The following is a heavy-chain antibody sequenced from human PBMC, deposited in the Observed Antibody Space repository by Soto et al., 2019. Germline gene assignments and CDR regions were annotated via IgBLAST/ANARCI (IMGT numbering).Heavy chain of an antibody. D-gene: IGHD3-16*01. V-gene: IGHV3-7*01. J-gene: IGHJ4*02. CDR1: GFTFSASW. CDR3: ASWVYPRNY. Sequence: EVQLVESGGGLVQPGGSLRLSCVTSGFTFSASWMNWVRQAPGKGLEWVANLNQDGSEIKYVDSVKGRFTISRDNARNSVYLQINSLRTEDTAVYYRASWVYPRNYWGQGTLVTVSS. CDR2: LNQDGSEI.